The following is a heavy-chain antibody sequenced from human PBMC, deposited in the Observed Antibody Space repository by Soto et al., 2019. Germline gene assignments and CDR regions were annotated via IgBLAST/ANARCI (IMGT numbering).Heavy chain of an antibody. CDR2: IYYNGSP. Sequence: SETLSLTCTVSGGSISTYYWSWIRQPPGKGLEWIGYIYYNGSPNYNPSLKNRVTISVDTSKNQFSLKLSSVTAADTAVYYCARPAQDCSGGSCYPLYWFDPWGQGTLVTVSS. V-gene: IGHV4-59*01. D-gene: IGHD2-15*01. J-gene: IGHJ5*02. CDR1: GGSISTYY. CDR3: ARPAQDCSGGSCYPLYWFDP.